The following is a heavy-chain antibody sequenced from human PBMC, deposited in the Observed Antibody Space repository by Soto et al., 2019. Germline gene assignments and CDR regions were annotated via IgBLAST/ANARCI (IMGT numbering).Heavy chain of an antibody. D-gene: IGHD7-27*01. CDR3: VRELGLAY. J-gene: IGHJ4*02. Sequence: GGSLRLSCAASGFTFSSYSMNWVRQAPGKGLEWVSNISNSSSYIYYADSVKGRFTIARDNGQNSLSLQMNSLRVEDTAVYYCVRELGLAYWGQGALVTVS. V-gene: IGHV3-21*04. CDR1: GFTFSSYS. CDR2: ISNSSSYI.